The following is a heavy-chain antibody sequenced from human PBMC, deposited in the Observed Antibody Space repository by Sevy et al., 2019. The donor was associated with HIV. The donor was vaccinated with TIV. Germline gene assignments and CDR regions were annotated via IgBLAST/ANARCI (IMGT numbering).Heavy chain of an antibody. J-gene: IGHJ6*03. CDR3: ARGATYYYYYYMDV. CDR2: INSDGSST. CDR1: GFTFSSYW. V-gene: IGHV3-74*01. Sequence: GGSLRLSCAASGFTFSSYWMHWVRQAPGKGLVWVSRINSDGSSTSYADSMKGRFTISRDNAKNTLYLQMNSLRAEDTAVYYCARGATYYYYYYMDVWGKGTTVTVSS.